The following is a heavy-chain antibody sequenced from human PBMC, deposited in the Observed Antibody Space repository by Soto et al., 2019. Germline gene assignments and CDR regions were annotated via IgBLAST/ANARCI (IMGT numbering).Heavy chain of an antibody. CDR2: IIPIFGTA. Sequence: ASVKVSCKASGGTFSSYAMSCVRRAPGQGLEWMGGIIPIFGTANYAQKFQGRVTITADESTSTAYMELSSLRSEDTAVYYCARDPTYYDFWSGQMTMDVWGQGTTVTVSS. CDR1: GGTFSSYA. D-gene: IGHD3-3*01. J-gene: IGHJ6*02. CDR3: ARDPTYYDFWSGQMTMDV. V-gene: IGHV1-69*13.